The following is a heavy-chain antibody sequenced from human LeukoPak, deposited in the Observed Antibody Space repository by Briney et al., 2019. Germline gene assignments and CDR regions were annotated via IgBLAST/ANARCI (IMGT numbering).Heavy chain of an antibody. Sequence: GGSLRLSCAASGFTFSSYIMSWLRQAPGKGLEWVALIGGSGDSTHYADSVKGRFTISGDNSKNTLYLRMNSLRADDTAVYYCAKEGPGGGGYFDDWGQGTLVTVSS. CDR2: IGGSGDST. V-gene: IGHV3-23*01. D-gene: IGHD3-16*01. J-gene: IGHJ4*02. CDR1: GFTFSSYI. CDR3: AKEGPGGGGYFDD.